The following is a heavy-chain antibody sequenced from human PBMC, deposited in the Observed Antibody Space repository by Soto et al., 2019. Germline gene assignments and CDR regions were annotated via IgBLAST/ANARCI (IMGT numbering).Heavy chain of an antibody. J-gene: IGHJ4*02. CDR1: GFTFSTYW. CDR3: AGWGGHDYNY. Sequence: GSLGLTCLVSGFTFSTYWMNWVRQAPGKGLEWVANINPDGNVGTYVDSVRGRFTTSRDNAKKSLSLQMNSLRADDTAVYFCAGWGGHDYNYWGQGIMVTVYS. D-gene: IGHD4-4*01. V-gene: IGHV3-7*03. CDR2: INPDGNVG.